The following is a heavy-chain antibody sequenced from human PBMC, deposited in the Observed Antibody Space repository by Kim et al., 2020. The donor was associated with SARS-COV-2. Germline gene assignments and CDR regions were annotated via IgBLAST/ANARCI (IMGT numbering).Heavy chain of an antibody. CDR3: ARQSYQLLFFDY. J-gene: IGHJ4*02. Sequence: SETLSLTCTVSGGSISSYFWIWIRQPAEKGLEWIGRIYASGSTNYNPSLKSRVTMSVDTSKNQFSLKLSSVTAADTAVYYCARQSYQLLFFDYWGQGTLVTVSS. D-gene: IGHD2-2*01. CDR1: GGSISSYF. V-gene: IGHV4-4*07. CDR2: IYASGST.